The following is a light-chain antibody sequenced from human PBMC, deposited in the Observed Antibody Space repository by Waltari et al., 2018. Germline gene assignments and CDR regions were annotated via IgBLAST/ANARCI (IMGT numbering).Light chain of an antibody. Sequence: QSALTQPASVSGSPGQSITISCTGTSSDIGGYNYVSWYQQHPGKAPKLMIYDVSKRPSGVSDRFSGSKSGNMASLTISGLQAEDEADYYCSSYAPSSTVFGGGTKLTVL. V-gene: IGLV2-14*03. J-gene: IGLJ2*01. CDR2: DVS. CDR1: SSDIGGYNY. CDR3: SSYAPSSTV.